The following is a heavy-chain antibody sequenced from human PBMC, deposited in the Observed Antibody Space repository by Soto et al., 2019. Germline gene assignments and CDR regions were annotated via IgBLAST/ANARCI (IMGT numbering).Heavy chain of an antibody. CDR1: GYTFTSYA. J-gene: IGHJ5*02. Sequence: ASVKVSCKASGYTFTSYAMHWVRQAPGQGLEWMGWISAYNGNTNYAQKLQGRVTMTTDTSTSTAYMELRSLRSDDTAVYYCARFGYSGYEAWFDPWGQGTLVTVSS. V-gene: IGHV1-18*01. CDR2: ISAYNGNT. CDR3: ARFGYSGYEAWFDP. D-gene: IGHD5-12*01.